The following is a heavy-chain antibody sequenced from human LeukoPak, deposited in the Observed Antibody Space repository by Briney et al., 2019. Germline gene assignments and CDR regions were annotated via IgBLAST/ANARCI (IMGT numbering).Heavy chain of an antibody. D-gene: IGHD3-16*01. Sequence: GGSLRLSCAASGSTFSSYAMHWVRQAPGKGLEWVAVISYDGSNKYYADSVKGRFTISRDNSKNTLYLQMNSLRAEDTAVYYCARDGGARRLDYWGQGTLVTVSS. CDR3: ARDGGARRLDY. CDR1: GSTFSSYA. V-gene: IGHV3-30*04. J-gene: IGHJ4*02. CDR2: ISYDGSNK.